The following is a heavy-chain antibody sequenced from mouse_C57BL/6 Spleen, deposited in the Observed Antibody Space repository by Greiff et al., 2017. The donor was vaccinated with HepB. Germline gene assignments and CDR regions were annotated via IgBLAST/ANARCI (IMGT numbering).Heavy chain of an antibody. Sequence: VQLQQSGPELVKPGASVKISCKASGYAFSSSWMNWVKQRPGKGLEWIGRIYPGDGDTNYNGKFKGKATLTADKSSSTAYMQLSSLTSEDSAVYFCARWDYGSSYDYFDYGGQGTTLTVSS. CDR3: ARWDYGSSYDYFDY. J-gene: IGHJ2*01. CDR2: IYPGDGDT. V-gene: IGHV1-82*01. CDR1: GYAFSSSW. D-gene: IGHD1-1*01.